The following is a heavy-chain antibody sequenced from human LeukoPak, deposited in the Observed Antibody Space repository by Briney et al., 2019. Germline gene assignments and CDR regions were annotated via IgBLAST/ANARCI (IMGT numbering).Heavy chain of an antibody. Sequence: GGSLRLSCAASGFTFSSYGMHWVRQAPGKGLEWVAVIWDDGSNKYYADSVKGRFTISRDNSKNTLYLQMNSLRAEDTAVYYCARSLNGDPPDFDYWGQGTLVTVSS. CDR3: ARSLNGDPPDFDY. V-gene: IGHV3-33*01. CDR2: IWDDGSNK. CDR1: GFTFSSYG. J-gene: IGHJ4*02. D-gene: IGHD4-17*01.